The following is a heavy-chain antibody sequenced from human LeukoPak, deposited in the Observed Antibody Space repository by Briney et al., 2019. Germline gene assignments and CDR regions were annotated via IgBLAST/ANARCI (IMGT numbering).Heavy chain of an antibody. V-gene: IGHV4-39*07. CDR2: GDYSGGT. CDR3: ARDRRYDILTGSRMDV. D-gene: IGHD3-9*01. J-gene: IGHJ6*02. Sequence: SETLSLTCTVSGDSFSSVTDYWAWIRQPPGKGLEWIASGDYSGGTYYNPSLEGRVAISVDTSKNQFSLKLSSVTAADTAVYYCARDRRYDILTGSRMDVWGQGTTVTVSS. CDR1: GDSFSSVTDY.